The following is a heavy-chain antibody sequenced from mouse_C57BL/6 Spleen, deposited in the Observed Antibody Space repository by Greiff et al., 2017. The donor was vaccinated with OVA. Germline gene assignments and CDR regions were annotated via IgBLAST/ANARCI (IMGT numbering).Heavy chain of an antibody. CDR1: GYTFTSYW. J-gene: IGHJ4*01. D-gene: IGHD1-1*01. CDR2: IYPGSGST. V-gene: IGHV1-55*01. CDR3: ARPTVVDLYAMDY. Sequence: VQLQQPGAELVKPGASVKMSCKASGYTFTSYWITWVKQRPGQGLEWIGDIYPGSGSTNYNEKFKSKATLTVDTSSSTAYMQLSSLTSEDSAVYYCARPTVVDLYAMDYWGQGTTVTVSS.